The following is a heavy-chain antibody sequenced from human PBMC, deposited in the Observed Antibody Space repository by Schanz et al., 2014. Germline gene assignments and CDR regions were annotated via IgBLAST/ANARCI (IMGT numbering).Heavy chain of an antibody. D-gene: IGHD5-12*01. J-gene: IGHJ4*02. CDR3: ASPSGYSDYGTYFDF. CDR2: ISSGSSYA. Sequence: EVQLVESGGGLVQPGGSLRLSCAASGFTISSYSMNWVRQAPGKGLEWVSDISSGSSYANYADSVKGRFTISRDNSRNTLYLQMNSLRTEDTAVYYCASPSGYSDYGTYFDFWGQGTLVTVSS. V-gene: IGHV3-48*01. CDR1: GFTISSYS.